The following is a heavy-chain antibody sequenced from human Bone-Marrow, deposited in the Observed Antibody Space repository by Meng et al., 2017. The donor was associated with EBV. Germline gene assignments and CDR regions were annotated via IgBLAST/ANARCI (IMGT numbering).Heavy chain of an antibody. CDR2: IIPIFGTA. Sequence: QGQVVPFGAGVKKPGSSVKVSCKASGGTFSSYAISWVRQAPGQGLEWMGGIIPIFGTANYAQKFQGRVTITADESTSTAYMELSSLRSEDTAVYYCARGWGRGYSGPLDYWGQGTLVTVSS. CDR3: ARGWGRGYSGPLDY. CDR1: GGTFSSYA. J-gene: IGHJ4*02. V-gene: IGHV1-69*01. D-gene: IGHD5-12*01.